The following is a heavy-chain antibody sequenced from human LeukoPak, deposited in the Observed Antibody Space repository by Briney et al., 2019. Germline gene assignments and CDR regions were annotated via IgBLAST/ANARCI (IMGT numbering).Heavy chain of an antibody. V-gene: IGHV1-18*01. CDR1: GYTFTSYG. CDR2: ISAYNGNT. D-gene: IGHD2-2*02. CDR3: ARVYCSSTSCYRAYYYGMDV. Sequence: ASVKVSCTAFGYTFTSYGISWVRQAPGQGLEWMGWISAYNGNTNYAQKLQGRVTMTTDTSTSTAYMELRSLRSDDTAVYYCARVYCSSTSCYRAYYYGMDVWGQGTTVTVSS. J-gene: IGHJ6*02.